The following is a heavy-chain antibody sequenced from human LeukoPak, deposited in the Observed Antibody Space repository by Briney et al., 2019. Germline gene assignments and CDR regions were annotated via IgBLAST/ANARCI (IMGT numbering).Heavy chain of an antibody. V-gene: IGHV3-30*18. CDR3: ANLPL. CDR2: ISYDGSNN. J-gene: IGHJ4*02. CDR1: GFTFSNYG. Sequence: PGGSLTLSCATSGFTFSNYGMHWVRQAPGKGLERVAVISYDGSNNYNADSVKARFPHSTSNSKNTLYLQMNTLRPEDAAVYYSANLPLWGQGTLVTVSS.